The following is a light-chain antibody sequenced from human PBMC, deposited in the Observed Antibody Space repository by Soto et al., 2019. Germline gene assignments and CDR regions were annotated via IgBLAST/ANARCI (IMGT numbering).Light chain of an antibody. CDR3: QQYNNWPFT. Sequence: EIVMTQSPATLSVSPGERATLSCRASQSVSSNLAWYQQKPGQAPRLLIYGPSTRATGIPARFIGNGSGTEFTLTASSLQPEDFAVYYCQQYNNWPFTFGPGTKVDIK. J-gene: IGKJ3*01. V-gene: IGKV3-15*01. CDR2: GPS. CDR1: QSVSSN.